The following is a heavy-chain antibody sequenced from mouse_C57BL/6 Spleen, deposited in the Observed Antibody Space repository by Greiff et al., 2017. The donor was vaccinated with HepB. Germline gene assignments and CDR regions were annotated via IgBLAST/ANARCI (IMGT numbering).Heavy chain of an antibody. CDR1: GYTFTSYW. J-gene: IGHJ2*01. D-gene: IGHD1-1*01. V-gene: IGHV1-50*01. Sequence: VQLQQPGAELVKPGASVKLSCKASGYTFTSYWMQWVKQRPGQGLEWIGEIDPSDSYTNYNQKFKGKATLTVDTPSSTAYMQLSSLTSEDSAVYYCARSLYYGSSYDYWGQGTTLTVSS. CDR3: ARSLYYGSSYDY. CDR2: IDPSDSYT.